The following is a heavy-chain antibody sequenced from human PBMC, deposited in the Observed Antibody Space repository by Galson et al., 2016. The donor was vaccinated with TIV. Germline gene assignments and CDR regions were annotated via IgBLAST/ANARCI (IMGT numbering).Heavy chain of an antibody. CDR1: GYRFSHSW. CDR2: IYPGDSDT. D-gene: IGHD3-3*01. V-gene: IGHV5-51*01. J-gene: IGHJ6*02. Sequence: QSGAEVKKPGGSLRISCKTSGYRFSHSWISWVRQKPGKGLEWVGHIYPGDSDTRYSPSFQGHVTISADPSIDTAYLQWGSLKASDPAIYYCARHGYDFWNGQDYFFYGMDVWGQGTTVTVSS. CDR3: ARHGYDFWNGQDYFFYGMDV.